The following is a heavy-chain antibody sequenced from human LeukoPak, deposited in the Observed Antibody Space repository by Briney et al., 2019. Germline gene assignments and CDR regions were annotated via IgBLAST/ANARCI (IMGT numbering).Heavy chain of an antibody. J-gene: IGHJ4*02. CDR1: GGSVTSTNW. Sequence: PSGTLSLTCGVSGGSVTSTNWWTWVRQPPGKGLEWIGEVHLDGRTNYNPSLKSRLTISVDLSENHISLKPTSVTAADTAVYYCAREGGFFRPLDYSGQGTLVTVSS. CDR3: AREGGFFRPLDY. V-gene: IGHV4-4*02. D-gene: IGHD3-3*01. CDR2: VHLDGRT.